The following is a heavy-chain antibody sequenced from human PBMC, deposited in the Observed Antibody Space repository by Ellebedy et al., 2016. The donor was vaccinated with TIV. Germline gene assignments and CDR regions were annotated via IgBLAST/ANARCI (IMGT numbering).Heavy chain of an antibody. D-gene: IGHD1/OR15-1a*01. J-gene: IGHJ3*02. Sequence: LRLSXTVSGGSIDNTSYFWGWIRQPPGKGMEWIGNIHYSGSTYYKPSLKSRLTISIDTSKNQFSLNLSSVTAADTAVYYCARDRGVVEQDAFDIWGQGTMVTVSS. CDR1: GGSIDNTSYF. V-gene: IGHV4-30-4*01. CDR3: ARDRGVVEQDAFDI. CDR2: IHYSGST.